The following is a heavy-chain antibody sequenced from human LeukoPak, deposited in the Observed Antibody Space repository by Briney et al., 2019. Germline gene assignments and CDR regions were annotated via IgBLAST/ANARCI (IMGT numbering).Heavy chain of an antibody. CDR3: ARAPNTAMAYFDY. Sequence: SQTLSLTCAVSGGSISSGGYSWSWIRQPPGKGLEWIGYIYHSGSTYYTPSLKSRVPISVDRSKNQFSLKLSSVTAADPAVYYCARAPNTAMAYFDYWGQGTLVTVSS. D-gene: IGHD5-18*01. V-gene: IGHV4-30-2*01. CDR1: GGSISSGGYS. J-gene: IGHJ4*02. CDR2: IYHSGST.